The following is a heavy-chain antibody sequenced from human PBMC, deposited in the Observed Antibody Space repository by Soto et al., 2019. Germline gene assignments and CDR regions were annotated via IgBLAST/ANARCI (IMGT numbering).Heavy chain of an antibody. CDR2: INTYHGNT. Sequence: QVQLVQSGAELKKPGASVKVSCKASGYTFTNYGISWVRQAPGQGLEWMGWINTYHGNTKYAQKLQGRVTMTKDRTPSTADMELTSPISDDTAVYYCAIRAGYTASWCYFCDGVKLWGQRTTVIVSS. V-gene: IGHV1-18*01. J-gene: IGHJ6*02. CDR3: AIRAGYTASWCYFCDGVKL. CDR1: GYTFTNYG. D-gene: IGHD6-13*01.